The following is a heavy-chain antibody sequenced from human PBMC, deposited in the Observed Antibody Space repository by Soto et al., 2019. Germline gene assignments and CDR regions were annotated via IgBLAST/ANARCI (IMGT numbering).Heavy chain of an antibody. CDR2: INHSGST. CDR1: GGSFSGYY. J-gene: IGHJ6*02. V-gene: IGHV4-34*01. Sequence: PSETLSLTCAVYGGSFSGYYWSWIRQPPGKGLEWIGEINHSGSTNYNPSLKSRVTISVDTSKNQFSLKLSSVTAADTAVYYCARDIILTGYYNPHYYGMDVWGQGTTVTVSS. CDR3: ARDIILTGYYNPHYYGMDV. D-gene: IGHD3-9*01.